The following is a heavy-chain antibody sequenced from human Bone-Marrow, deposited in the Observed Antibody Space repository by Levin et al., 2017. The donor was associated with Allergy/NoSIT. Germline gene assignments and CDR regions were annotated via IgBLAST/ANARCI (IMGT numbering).Heavy chain of an antibody. Sequence: ASVKVSCKASGYTFIGYYIHWVRQAPGQGFEWMAWIKPDSGGTKYAQEFQGRVTMTRDISISTAYMELSGLTSDDTAVYYCAREEGISGSSSFDYWGQGTQVTVSS. CDR3: AREEGISGSSSFDY. V-gene: IGHV1-2*02. CDR1: GYTFIGYY. D-gene: IGHD6-6*01. CDR2: IKPDSGGT. J-gene: IGHJ4*02.